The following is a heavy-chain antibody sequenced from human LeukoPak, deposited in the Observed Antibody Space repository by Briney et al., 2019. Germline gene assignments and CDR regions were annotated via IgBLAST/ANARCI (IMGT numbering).Heavy chain of an antibody. CDR3: VRDMNTVTTCYLHL. CDR1: GFTFSAFN. Sequence: GGSLRLSCAGSGFTFSAFNMMWVPQAPGEGLVWVTSISSSSRHKYYVDSVKGRFTISRDDAENSLYLQMNSLRVDDTALYYCVRDMNTVTTCYLHLWGQGTLVTVSS. J-gene: IGHJ1*01. CDR2: ISSSSRHK. V-gene: IGHV3-21*06. D-gene: IGHD4-17*01.